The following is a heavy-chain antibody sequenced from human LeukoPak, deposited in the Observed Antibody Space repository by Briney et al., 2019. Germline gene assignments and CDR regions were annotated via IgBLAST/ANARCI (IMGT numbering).Heavy chain of an antibody. CDR1: GFTFSSYA. Sequence: GGSLRLSCAASGFTFSSYAMHWVRQAPGKGLEYVSAISNNGGSTYYANSVKDRFTISRDNFKNTLFLQMGSLRAEDMAVYYCARTTVATLFDYWGQGTLVTVSS. V-gene: IGHV3-64*01. CDR2: ISNNGGST. CDR3: ARTTVATLFDY. J-gene: IGHJ4*02. D-gene: IGHD5-12*01.